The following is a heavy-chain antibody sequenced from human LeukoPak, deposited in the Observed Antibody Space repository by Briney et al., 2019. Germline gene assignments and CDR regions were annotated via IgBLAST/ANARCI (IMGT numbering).Heavy chain of an antibody. V-gene: IGHV4-34*01. CDR1: GGSFSGYY. CDR3: ARPRVVKRGVLFDY. D-gene: IGHD3-3*01. Sequence: SQTLSLTCAVYGGSFSGYYWSWIRQPPGKGLEWIGEINHSGSTNYNPSLKSRVTISVDTSKNQFSLKLSSVTAADTAVYYCARPRVVKRGVLFDYWGQGTLVTVSS. CDR2: INHSGST. J-gene: IGHJ4*02.